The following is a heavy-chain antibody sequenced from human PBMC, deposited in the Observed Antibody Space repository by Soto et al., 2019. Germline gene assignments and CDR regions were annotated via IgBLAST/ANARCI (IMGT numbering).Heavy chain of an antibody. CDR3: AKDMGHNTGRQFDH. CDR1: GFTFSSYA. D-gene: IGHD1-1*01. V-gene: IGHV3-23*01. Sequence: GGSLRLSCAASGFTFSSYAMSWVRQAPGKGLEWVSTTSSSGTNTYYTDSVRGRFTISRDNSKNTLYLQTNSLRAEDTAIYYCAKDMGHNTGRQFDHWGQGTLVTVSS. CDR2: TSSSGTNT. J-gene: IGHJ4*02.